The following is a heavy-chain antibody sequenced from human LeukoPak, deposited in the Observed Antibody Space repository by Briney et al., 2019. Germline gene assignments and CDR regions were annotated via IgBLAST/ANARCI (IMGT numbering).Heavy chain of an antibody. Sequence: PGGSLRLSCAASGFTFSDYSMHWVRQAPGKGLEWVSSINSGSTYKYSADSLKGRFTISRDNAKNSLYLQMSSLRAEDSAVYYCTRGPTLIGVAGTWPLDYWGQGTLVTISS. V-gene: IGHV3-21*01. CDR1: GFTFSDYS. CDR2: INSGSTYK. D-gene: IGHD6-19*01. J-gene: IGHJ4*02. CDR3: TRGPTLIGVAGTWPLDY.